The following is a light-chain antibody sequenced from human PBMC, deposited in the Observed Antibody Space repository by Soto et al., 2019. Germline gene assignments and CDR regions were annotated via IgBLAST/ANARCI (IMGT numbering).Light chain of an antibody. CDR3: QQRRNWPIT. V-gene: IGKV3-11*01. Sequence: EIVLTQSPGTLSLSPGERATLSCRASQSVNSYLAWYQQKPGQAPRLLIYEASNRATGVPARFSGSGSGTDFTLTISRLDPEDFAVYYCQQRRNWPITYGQGTRLEIK. CDR1: QSVNSY. J-gene: IGKJ5*01. CDR2: EAS.